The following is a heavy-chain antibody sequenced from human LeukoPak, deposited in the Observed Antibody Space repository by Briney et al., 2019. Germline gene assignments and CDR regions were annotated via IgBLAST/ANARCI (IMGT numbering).Heavy chain of an antibody. V-gene: IGHV3-30*02. CDR3: ARVGYSSSWSPSDY. CDR2: IRYDGSNK. CDR1: GFTFSSYG. Sequence: PGGSLRLSCAASGFTFSSYGMHWVRQAPGKGLEWVAFIRYDGSNKYYADSVKGRFTISRDNSKNTLYLQMNSLRAEDTAVYYCARVGYSSSWSPSDYWGQGALVTVSS. D-gene: IGHD6-13*01. J-gene: IGHJ4*02.